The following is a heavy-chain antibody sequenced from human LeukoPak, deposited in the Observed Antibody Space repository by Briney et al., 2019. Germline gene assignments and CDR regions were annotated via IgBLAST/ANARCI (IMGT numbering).Heavy chain of an antibody. J-gene: IGHJ4*02. D-gene: IGHD4/OR15-4a*01. V-gene: IGHV4-34*01. CDR1: GGSLSGYY. CDR3: AREGRMSMGIEY. Sequence: SETLSLTCDVYGGSLSGYYWSWIRQSPEKGLQWIGEIGHSGTTNFNPSLKSRVSMSVDTSKNQFSLKLTSVTAADTAVYFCAREGRMSMGIEYWGQGTPVTVSS. CDR2: IGHSGTT.